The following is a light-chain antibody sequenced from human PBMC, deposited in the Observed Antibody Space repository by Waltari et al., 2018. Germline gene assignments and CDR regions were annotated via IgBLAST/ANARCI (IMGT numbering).Light chain of an antibody. V-gene: IGKV3-20*01. CDR3: QQYGSSPYT. CDR1: QCVSSSY. J-gene: IGKJ2*01. Sequence: EIVLTQSPGTLSLSPVERATLSCRASQCVSSSYLAWYQQKPGQAPRLLIYGASSRATGIPDRFSGSGSGTDFTLTISRLEPEDFAVYYCQQYGSSPYTFGQGTKLEIK. CDR2: GAS.